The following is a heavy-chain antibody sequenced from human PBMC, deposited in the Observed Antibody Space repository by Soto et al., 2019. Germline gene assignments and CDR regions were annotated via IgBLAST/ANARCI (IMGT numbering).Heavy chain of an antibody. CDR3: ALPAYGPYGMDV. CDR2: ISAYNGNT. J-gene: IGHJ6*02. V-gene: IGHV1-18*04. CDR1: GYNFTSYG. D-gene: IGHD3-10*01. Sequence: ASVKVSCKSSGYNFTSYGISWVRQAPGQGLEWMGWISAYNGNTNYAQKLQGRVTMTTDTSTSTAYMELRSLRSDDTAVYYCALPAYGPYGMDVWGQGTTVTVSS.